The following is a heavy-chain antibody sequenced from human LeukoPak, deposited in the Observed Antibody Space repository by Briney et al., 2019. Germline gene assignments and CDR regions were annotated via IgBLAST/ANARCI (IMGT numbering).Heavy chain of an antibody. V-gene: IGHV1-18*01. D-gene: IGHD3-3*01. CDR1: GYTFTSYG. J-gene: IGHJ6*03. Sequence: GASVKVSCKASGYTFTSYGISWVRQAPGQGLEWMGWISAYNGNTNYAQKLQGRVTMTTDTSTSTAYMELRSLRSDDTAVYYCARLITIFGPYYYYYYYMDVWGKGTTVTVSS. CDR2: ISAYNGNT. CDR3: ARLITIFGPYYYYYYYMDV.